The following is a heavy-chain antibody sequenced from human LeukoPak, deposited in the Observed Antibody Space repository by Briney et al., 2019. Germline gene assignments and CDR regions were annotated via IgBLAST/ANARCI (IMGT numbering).Heavy chain of an antibody. CDR3: ARDGGPPGYYYYMDV. V-gene: IGHV3-30-3*01. Sequence: GGSLRLSCAASGFTFRSYAMHWVRQAPGEGLEWVAVISYDGSNKYYADSVKGRFTISRDNSKNTLYLQMNSLRAEDTAVYYCARDGGPPGYYYYMDVWGKGTTVTVSS. J-gene: IGHJ6*03. CDR2: ISYDGSNK. CDR1: GFTFRSYA. D-gene: IGHD3-3*01.